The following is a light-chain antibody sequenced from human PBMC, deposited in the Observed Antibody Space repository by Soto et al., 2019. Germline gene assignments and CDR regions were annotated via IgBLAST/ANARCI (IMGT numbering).Light chain of an antibody. CDR2: GTF. J-gene: IGKJ5*01. CDR3: QRYGSSPPIT. V-gene: IGKV3-20*01. CDR1: QPISSGY. Sequence: VLTQSPGTPSVSPGDRATLSCRASQPISSGYLAWYQQKPGQAPRLLIYGTFIRATGVPDRFSGSGSETDFTLTINRLEPEDLAVYYCQRYGSSPPITFGQGTRLEIQ.